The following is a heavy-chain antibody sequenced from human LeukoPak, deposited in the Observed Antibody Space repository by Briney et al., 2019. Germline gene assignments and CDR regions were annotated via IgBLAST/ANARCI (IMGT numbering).Heavy chain of an antibody. CDR2: IRYDGSNK. D-gene: IGHD3-10*01. CDR1: GFTFSSYG. J-gene: IGHJ4*02. Sequence: PGGSLRLSCAASGFTFSSYGMHWVRQAPGKGLEWAAFIRYDGSNKYYADSVKGRFTISRDNSKNTLYVQMNSLRAEDTAVYYCAKESMWFGESNPFDYWGQGTLVTVSS. CDR3: AKESMWFGESNPFDY. V-gene: IGHV3-30*02.